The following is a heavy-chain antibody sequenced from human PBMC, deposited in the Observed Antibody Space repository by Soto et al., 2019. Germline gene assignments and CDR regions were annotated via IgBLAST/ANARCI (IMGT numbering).Heavy chain of an antibody. CDR2: INHSGST. Sequence: QVQLQQWGAGLLKPSETLSLTCAVYGGSFSGYYWSWIRQPPGKGLEWIGEINHSGSTNYNPTLTSRVTISLDTSENSFSLKLSSVTAADPAVYYCARAAPPYCSGGSCYSASDYWGQGTLVTVSS. V-gene: IGHV4-34*01. CDR1: GGSFSGYY. D-gene: IGHD2-15*01. CDR3: ARAAPPYCSGGSCYSASDY. J-gene: IGHJ4*02.